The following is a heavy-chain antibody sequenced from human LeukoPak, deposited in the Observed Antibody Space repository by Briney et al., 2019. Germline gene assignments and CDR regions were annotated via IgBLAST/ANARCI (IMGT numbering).Heavy chain of an antibody. V-gene: IGHV1-2*02. CDR1: GYTFTGYY. J-gene: IGHJ4*02. D-gene: IGHD4-17*01. Sequence: ASVKVSCKAPGYTFTGYYMHWARQAPGQGLEWMGWLNPNSGVTNYAQNFQDRVTMTRDTSTSTAYMELSSLIFDDTAVYFCARGDVTTVDYWGQGTLVTVSS. CDR3: ARGDVTTVDY. CDR2: LNPNSGVT.